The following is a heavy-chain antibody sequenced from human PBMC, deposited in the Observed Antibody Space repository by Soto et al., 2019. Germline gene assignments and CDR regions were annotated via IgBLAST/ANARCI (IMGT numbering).Heavy chain of an antibody. V-gene: IGHV3-23*01. CDR3: AKYPFRRYYYDSSGHTTDY. CDR2: ISGSGGST. J-gene: IGHJ4*02. Sequence: QTGGSLRLSWAASGFTFSSYAMSWVGQAPGKGLEWVSAISGSGGSTYYADSVKGRFTISRDNSKNTLYLQMNSLRAEDTAVYHCAKYPFRRYYYDSSGHTTDYWGQGTLVTVSS. CDR1: GFTFSSYA. D-gene: IGHD3-22*01.